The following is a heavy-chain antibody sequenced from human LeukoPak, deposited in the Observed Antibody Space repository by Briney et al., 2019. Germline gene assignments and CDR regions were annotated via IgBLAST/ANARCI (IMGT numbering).Heavy chain of an antibody. D-gene: IGHD6-19*01. J-gene: IGHJ4*02. V-gene: IGHV4-39*01. Sequence: PSETLSLTCTVSGDSISSSSYFWGWIRQPPGKGLEWIGYIYYSGSTYYNSSLKSRVTISVDTSKNQFSLKLSSVTAADTAVYYCARRVVAGPFDYWGQGTLVTVSS. CDR3: ARRVVAGPFDY. CDR2: IYYSGST. CDR1: GDSISSSSYF.